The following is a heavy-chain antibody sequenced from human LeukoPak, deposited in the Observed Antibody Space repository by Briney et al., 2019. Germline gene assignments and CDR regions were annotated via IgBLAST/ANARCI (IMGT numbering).Heavy chain of an antibody. CDR3: ARDNSKVYYFDY. D-gene: IGHD2/OR15-2a*01. CDR1: GYTFTIYG. J-gene: IGHJ4*02. V-gene: IGHV1-18*01. CDR2: ISAYNGNT. Sequence: ASVKVSCKASGYTFTIYGISWVREAPGQGLEWMGWISAYNGNTNYAQKLQGRVTMTTDTSTSTAYMELRSLRSDDTAVYYCARDNSKVYYFDYWGQGTLVTVSS.